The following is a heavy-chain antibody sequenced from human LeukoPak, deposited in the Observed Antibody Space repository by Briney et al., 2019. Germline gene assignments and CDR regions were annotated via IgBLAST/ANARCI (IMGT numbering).Heavy chain of an antibody. Sequence: GGSLRLSCAASGFTFSSYSMNWVRQAPGEGLEWVSSISSSGHYIYYADSVKGRFTISRDNAKNSLFLQMNSLRAEGMAVYYCARNPYYYDTSGHFDYWGQGTLVTVSS. CDR1: GFTFSSYS. CDR2: ISSSGHYI. CDR3: ARNPYYYDTSGHFDY. J-gene: IGHJ4*02. D-gene: IGHD3-22*01. V-gene: IGHV3-21*01.